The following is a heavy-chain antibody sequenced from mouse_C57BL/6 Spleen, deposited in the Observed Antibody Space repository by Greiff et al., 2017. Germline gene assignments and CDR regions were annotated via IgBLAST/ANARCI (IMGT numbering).Heavy chain of an antibody. Sequence: VQLQQPGAELVKPGASVKLSCKASGYTFTSYWMHWVKQRPGQGLEWIGMIHPNSGSTNYNQKFTAKSTLPVDKSSSTAYMQLSSLTSEDSAVYYCARQLRLRYYFDYWGQGTTLTVSS. CDR1: GYTFTSYW. J-gene: IGHJ2*01. D-gene: IGHD3-2*02. CDR3: ARQLRLRYYFDY. V-gene: IGHV1-64*01. CDR2: IHPNSGST.